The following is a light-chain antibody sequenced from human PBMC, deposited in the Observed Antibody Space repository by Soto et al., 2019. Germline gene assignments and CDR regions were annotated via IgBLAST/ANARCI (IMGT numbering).Light chain of an antibody. V-gene: IGKV1-9*01. Sequence: DIQLTQSPSFLSASAGCRVTIACGASQGISNFLAWYQQKAGKAPKLLIYAASTLQSGVPSRFSGSGSGTEFTLTITSVQPEDFATYYCQQLNYYPLTFGGGTKVDI. J-gene: IGKJ4*01. CDR3: QQLNYYPLT. CDR1: QGISNF. CDR2: AAS.